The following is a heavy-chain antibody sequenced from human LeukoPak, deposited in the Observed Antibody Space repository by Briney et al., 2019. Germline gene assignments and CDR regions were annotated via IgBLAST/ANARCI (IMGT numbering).Heavy chain of an antibody. J-gene: IGHJ5*02. CDR1: GLTVSNHW. Sequence: GGSLRLSCVASGLTVSNHWMSWVRQAPEKGLEWVANIREERGQEYYVDSVKGRFTISKNSAKNSLYLQMNTLRVEDTAMYYCASLDTAKQPLANHWGQGTLVTVSS. D-gene: IGHD5-18*01. CDR2: IREERGQE. CDR3: ASLDTAKQPLANH. V-gene: IGHV3-7*03.